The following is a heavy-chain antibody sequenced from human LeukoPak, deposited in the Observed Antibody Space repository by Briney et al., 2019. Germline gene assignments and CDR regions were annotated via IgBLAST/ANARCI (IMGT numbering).Heavy chain of an antibody. CDR3: AKHMVVVAAADP. D-gene: IGHD6-13*01. J-gene: IGHJ5*02. CDR2: ISGSGGST. Sequence: GGSLRLFCAASGLTFSSYAMSWVRQAPGKGVEWVSAISGSGGSTYYADSVKGRFTISRDNSKNTLYLQMNSLRAEDTAVYYCAKHMVVVAAADPWGQGTLVTVSS. V-gene: IGHV3-23*01. CDR1: GLTFSSYA.